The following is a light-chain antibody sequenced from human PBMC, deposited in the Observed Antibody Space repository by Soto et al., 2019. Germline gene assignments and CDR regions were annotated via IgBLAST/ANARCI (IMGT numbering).Light chain of an antibody. J-gene: IGLJ3*02. Sequence: QYVLTQPPSVSGAPGQRVTISCTGSSSNIGAGYDVHWYQQLPGTAPKLLIYGNSNRPSGVPDRFSGSKSGTSASLAITGLQAEDEAVYYCQSYDSSLSGWVFGGGTKLTVL. CDR2: GNS. V-gene: IGLV1-40*01. CDR3: QSYDSSLSGWV. CDR1: SSNIGAGYD.